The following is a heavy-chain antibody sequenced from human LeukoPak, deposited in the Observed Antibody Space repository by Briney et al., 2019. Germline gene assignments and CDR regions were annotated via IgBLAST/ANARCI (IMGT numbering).Heavy chain of an antibody. CDR3: ARLITTKYWFDP. CDR1: GYTFTGYY. Sequence: VASVKVSCKASGYTFTGYYMHWVRQAPGQGLEWMGWINPNSGGTNYAQKFQGRVTMTRDTSISTAYMELSRLRSDDTAVYYCARLITTKYWFDPWGQGTLVTVSS. CDR2: INPNSGGT. D-gene: IGHD3-3*01. J-gene: IGHJ5*02. V-gene: IGHV1-2*02.